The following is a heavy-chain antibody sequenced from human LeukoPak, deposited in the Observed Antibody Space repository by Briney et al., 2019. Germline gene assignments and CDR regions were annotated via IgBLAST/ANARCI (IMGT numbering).Heavy chain of an antibody. Sequence: PGGSLRLSCAASGFTFTNYWMSWVRQAPGKGLELVANIKQDRSEKYYVDSVKGRFTISRDNSKNTLYLQMNSLRAEDTAVYYCATLVVVAGMDAFDIWGQGTMVTVSS. J-gene: IGHJ3*02. D-gene: IGHD2-15*01. V-gene: IGHV3-7*01. CDR3: ATLVVVAGMDAFDI. CDR1: GFTFTNYW. CDR2: IKQDRSEK.